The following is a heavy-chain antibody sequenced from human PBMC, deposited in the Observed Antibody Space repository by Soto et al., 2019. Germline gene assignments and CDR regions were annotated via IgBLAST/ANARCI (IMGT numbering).Heavy chain of an antibody. CDR2: ISGTGGST. V-gene: IGHV3-23*01. D-gene: IGHD6-13*01. J-gene: IGHJ4*02. Sequence: GGSLRLSCAASGFTFGSYAMSWVRQAPGKGLEWLSSISGTGGSTYYADSVKGRFTISRDNSKNTLYLQLNSLKTEDTAVYYCTRGFYSTASYPRFDYWGQGTLVTVSS. CDR3: TRGFYSTASYPRFDY. CDR1: GFTFGSYA.